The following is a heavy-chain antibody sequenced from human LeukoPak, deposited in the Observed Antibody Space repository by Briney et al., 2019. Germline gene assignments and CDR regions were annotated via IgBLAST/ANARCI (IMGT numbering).Heavy chain of an antibody. Sequence: SETLSLTCAVDAGFSSGYYSRWIRHPPGNGREWIGAIIHSGSTNYNPSLKSQVTISVDTSKNQFSLKLSSVTAADTAVYYCARGANYYESSGYYIAAGFDYWGQGTLVTVSS. CDR1: AGFSSGYY. CDR2: IIHSGST. D-gene: IGHD3-22*01. CDR3: ARGANYYESSGYYIAAGFDY. J-gene: IGHJ4*02. V-gene: IGHV4-34*01.